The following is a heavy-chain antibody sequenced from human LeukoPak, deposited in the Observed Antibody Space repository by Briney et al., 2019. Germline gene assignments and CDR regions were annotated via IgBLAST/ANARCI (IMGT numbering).Heavy chain of an antibody. Sequence: SETLSLTCTVSGGSISSGSNYWSWIRQPAGKGLEWIGRIYTSRTTYYNPSLKSRVTISIDTSKNQFSLKMTSVTAADTALYYCARDFDPWGQGILVTASS. CDR2: IYTSRTT. V-gene: IGHV4-61*02. CDR3: ARDFDP. CDR1: GGSISSGSNY. J-gene: IGHJ5*02.